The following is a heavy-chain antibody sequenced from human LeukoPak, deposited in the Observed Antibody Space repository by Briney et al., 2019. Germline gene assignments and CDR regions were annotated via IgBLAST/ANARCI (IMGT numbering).Heavy chain of an antibody. CDR3: VRAGLDAGYFDS. D-gene: IGHD1-14*01. CDR1: GFTFNNYD. J-gene: IGHJ4*02. Sequence: GGSLRLSCAASGFTFNNYDMHWVRQAPGKGLEWVAVVSSDGSYRYYADSVKGRFTISRDNSKNTLYLQMNSLRTEDTAVYYCVRAGLDAGYFDSWGQGVLATVSS. V-gene: IGHV3-30*04. CDR2: VSSDGSYR.